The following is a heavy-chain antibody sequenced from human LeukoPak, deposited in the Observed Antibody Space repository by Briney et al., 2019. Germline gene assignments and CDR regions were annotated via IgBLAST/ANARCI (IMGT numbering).Heavy chain of an antibody. CDR2: IYTSGST. D-gene: IGHD3-9*01. Sequence: SETLSLTCTVSGCSISSYYLSWIRQPAGKGLEWIGRIYTSGSTNYNPSLKRRVTMSVDTSKNQFSLKLSSVPAADTAAYYCASSYYDILTGYSPLDYWGQGTLATVSS. V-gene: IGHV4-4*07. CDR3: ASSYYDILTGYSPLDY. J-gene: IGHJ4*02. CDR1: GCSISSYY.